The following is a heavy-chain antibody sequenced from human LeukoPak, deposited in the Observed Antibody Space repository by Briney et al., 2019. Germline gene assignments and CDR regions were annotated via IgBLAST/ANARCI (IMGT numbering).Heavy chain of an antibody. CDR1: GFTFRTYG. Sequence: GGSLRLSCAASGFTFRTYGMHWVRQAPGKGLEWVTFIRYDGSDKFYADSVRGRFTISRDNSKNTLFLQLNSLRVEDTAVYYCAKRADYYDSSRALYDAFDLWGQGKMVTVSS. CDR3: AKRADYYDSSRALYDAFDL. V-gene: IGHV3-30*02. D-gene: IGHD3-16*01. CDR2: IRYDGSDK. J-gene: IGHJ3*01.